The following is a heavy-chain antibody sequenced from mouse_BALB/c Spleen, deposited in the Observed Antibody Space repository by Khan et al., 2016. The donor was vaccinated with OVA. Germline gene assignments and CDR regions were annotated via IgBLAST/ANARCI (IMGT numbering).Heavy chain of an antibody. CDR3: NAIYYGNSYALDY. V-gene: IGHV14-4*02. Sequence: VRLQQSGAELVRSGASVKLSCTASDFNIKDYYIHWVKQRPEQGLEWIGWIDPENGDTDYAPKFQGKGTMTADTSSNTAYLQLNSVTSDDTAVYYCNAIYYGNSYALDYWGQGTSVTVSS. CDR1: DFNIKDYY. D-gene: IGHD2-1*01. CDR2: IDPENGDT. J-gene: IGHJ4*01.